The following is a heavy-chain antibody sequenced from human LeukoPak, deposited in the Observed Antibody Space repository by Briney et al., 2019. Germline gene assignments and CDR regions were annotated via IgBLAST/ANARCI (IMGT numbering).Heavy chain of an antibody. V-gene: IGHV3-66*02. CDR2: INGGGGT. CDR3: AGRRVTAAAYDD. Sequence: GGSLRLSCAASGFTVSNNYMIWVRQAPGKGLECVSMINGGGGTDYADSVKGRFTISRDNSKNTLFLQMNSLRLDDTAVYYCAGRRVTAAAYDDWGRGTLVSVSS. D-gene: IGHD6-13*01. J-gene: IGHJ4*02. CDR1: GFTVSNNY.